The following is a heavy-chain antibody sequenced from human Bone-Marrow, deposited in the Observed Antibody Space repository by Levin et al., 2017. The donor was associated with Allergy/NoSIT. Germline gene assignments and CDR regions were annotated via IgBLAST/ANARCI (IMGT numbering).Heavy chain of an antibody. CDR2: VSGSGGVT. D-gene: IGHD3-10*01. CDR3: ATAKDAGSYYRVDY. J-gene: IGHJ4*02. V-gene: IGHV3-23*01. Sequence: GESLKISCAGSGFTFSRYALSWVRQAPGKGLEWVSCVSGSGGVTYHAASVKGRFTISRDNSENTLYLQMNSLRAEDTAIYYCATAKDAGSYYRVDYWGQGALVTVSS. CDR1: GFTFSRYA.